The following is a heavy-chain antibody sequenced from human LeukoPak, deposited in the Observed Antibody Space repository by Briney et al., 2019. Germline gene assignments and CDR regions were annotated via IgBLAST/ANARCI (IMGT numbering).Heavy chain of an antibody. Sequence: SVKVSCEASRGTLSPYGVGWVRQAPGQGLEWMGTIIPKFGSANYAQKFQDRLTLTTDESTSTGYMELSNLRSEDTAVYFCARDNFAPSGVKYFQLWGPGTLVTVSS. CDR3: ARDNFAPSGVKYFQL. CDR2: IIPKFGSA. D-gene: IGHD3-16*02. J-gene: IGHJ1*01. CDR1: RGTLSPYG. V-gene: IGHV1-69*05.